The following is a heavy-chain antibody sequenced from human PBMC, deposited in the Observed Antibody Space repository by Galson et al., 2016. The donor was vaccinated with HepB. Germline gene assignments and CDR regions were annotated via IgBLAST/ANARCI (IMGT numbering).Heavy chain of an antibody. CDR1: GASINSGSNY. Sequence: TLSLTCTVSGASINSGSNYWSWIRQPAGKGLEWIGRIYTTGSTNYNPSLQSRVTISQDTSKNQFSLKLTSVTAADTAVYFCARSSYYYFMDVWGKGTAVTVSS. CDR3: ARSSYYYFMDV. CDR2: IYTTGST. V-gene: IGHV4-61*02. J-gene: IGHJ6*03.